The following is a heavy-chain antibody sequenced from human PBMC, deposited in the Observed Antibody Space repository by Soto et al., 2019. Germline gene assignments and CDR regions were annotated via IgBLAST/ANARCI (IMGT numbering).Heavy chain of an antibody. V-gene: IGHV3-7*01. Sequence: GGSLRLCCAASGFTFSSYWMSWVRQAPGKGLEWVANIKQDGSEKYYVDSVKGRFTISRDNAKNSLYLQMNSLRAEDTAVYYCARDPSIVLVPAATYYYYYYGMDVWGQGTTVTSP. CDR2: IKQDGSEK. D-gene: IGHD2-2*01. CDR1: GFTFSSYW. J-gene: IGHJ6*02. CDR3: ARDPSIVLVPAATYYYYYYGMDV.